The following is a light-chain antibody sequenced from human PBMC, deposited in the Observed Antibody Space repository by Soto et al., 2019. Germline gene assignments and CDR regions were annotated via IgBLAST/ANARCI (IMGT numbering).Light chain of an antibody. CDR3: QQYNKWPLT. J-gene: IGKJ1*01. CDR2: GAS. CDR1: QSVSSSY. Sequence: EKVMTQSPATLSVSPGERATLSCRSSQSVSSSYLAWYQQKPGQAPRLLIYGASSRATGVPPTFSGSASGTEFTLTISSLQSEDFTVYYCQQYNKWPLTFGQGTKVDI. V-gene: IGKV3-15*01.